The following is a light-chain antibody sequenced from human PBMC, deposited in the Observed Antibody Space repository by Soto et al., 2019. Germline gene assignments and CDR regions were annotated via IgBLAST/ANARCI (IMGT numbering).Light chain of an antibody. Sequence: QSALTQPASVSGSPGQSITIPCTGSSSDIGLYTFVSWYQQHPGKAPKLLIYDVSYRPSGISDRFSGSKSGNTASLTISGLKPEAEAYNYCSSKGAISTLFGGGTSSPS. CDR1: SSDIGLYTF. V-gene: IGLV2-14*03. CDR3: SSKGAISTL. CDR2: DVS. J-gene: IGLJ2*01.